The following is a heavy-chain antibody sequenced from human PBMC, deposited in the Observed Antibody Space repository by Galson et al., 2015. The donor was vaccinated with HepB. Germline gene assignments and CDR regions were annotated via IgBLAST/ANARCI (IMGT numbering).Heavy chain of an antibody. CDR3: ASIYSTARDASDAFDT. CDR2: TYYRSKWYN. D-gene: IGHD2-8*02. CDR1: GDSVSSNSAA. J-gene: IGHJ3*02. Sequence: CAISGDSVSSNSAAWHWIRQSPSRGLEWLGRTYYRSKWYNDYAESVKSRIIINPDTSKNQFSLQLSSVTPEDTTVYYCASIYSTARDASDAFDTWGQGTMVTVSS. V-gene: IGHV6-1*01.